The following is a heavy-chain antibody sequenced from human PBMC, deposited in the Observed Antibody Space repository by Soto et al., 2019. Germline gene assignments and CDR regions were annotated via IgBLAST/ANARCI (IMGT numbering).Heavy chain of an antibody. J-gene: IGHJ2*01. CDR1: GGTFSSYT. CDR3: ARGNHRWLQLWYFDL. V-gene: IGHV1-69*12. CDR2: IIPIFGTA. Sequence: QVQLVQSGAEVKKPGSSVTLSCKASGGTFSSYTISWVRQAPGQGLEWMGGIIPIFGTANYAQKFQGRVTITADESTSTAYMELSSLRSEATAVYYCARGNHRWLQLWYFDLWGRGTLVTVSS. D-gene: IGHD5-12*01.